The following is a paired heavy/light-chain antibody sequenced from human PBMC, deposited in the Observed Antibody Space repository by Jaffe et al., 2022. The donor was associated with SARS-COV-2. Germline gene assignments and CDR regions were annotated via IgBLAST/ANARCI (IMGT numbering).Heavy chain of an antibody. CDR2: IWHDGNNI. CDR3: ARDLGKGRYFDY. J-gene: IGHJ4*02. CDR1: GFTFSASA. V-gene: IGHV3-33*01. Sequence: QVQLVESGGGVVQPGRSLRLSCAASGFTFSASAMHWVRQSPGKGLEWLAFIWHDGNNIYYADSVKGRFTISRDNSKNTLYLQMNSLRAEDTAVYYCARDLGKGRYFDYWGRGTPVTVSS. D-gene: IGHD3-16*01.
Light chain of an antibody. CDR2: AAS. J-gene: IGKJ2*01. Sequence: DIQMTQSPSSVSASVGDRVIITCRASQGIGSWLAWYQQRPGKAPNLLIYAASSLQSGVPSRFSGSGSGRDFTLTISSLQPEDFATYFCQQANSFPRTFGQGTKLEIK. CDR3: QQANSFPRT. CDR1: QGIGSW. V-gene: IGKV1-12*01.